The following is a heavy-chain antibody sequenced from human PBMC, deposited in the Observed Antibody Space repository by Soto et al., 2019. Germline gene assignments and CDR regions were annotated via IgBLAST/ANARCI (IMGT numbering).Heavy chain of an antibody. CDR3: ARHGERTIRSLNWFDP. Sequence: SETLSLTCTVSGGSISSSNYFWGWIRQPPGKGLEWIGSMYYSGSTYYNPSLKSRVTISVDTSKNQFSLKLSSVTAADTAMYYCARHGERTIRSLNWFDPSGQGTLVTVSS. V-gene: IGHV4-39*01. CDR1: GGSISSSNYF. J-gene: IGHJ5*02. D-gene: IGHD4-17*01. CDR2: MYYSGST.